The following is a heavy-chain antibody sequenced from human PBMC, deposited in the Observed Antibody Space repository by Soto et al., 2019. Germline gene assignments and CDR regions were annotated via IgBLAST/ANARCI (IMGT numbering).Heavy chain of an antibody. V-gene: IGHV3-21*06. J-gene: IGHJ4*02. CDR3: ARESEDLTSNFDY. CDR2: VSSTTNYI. Sequence: GGSLRLSCAASGFTFTRYSMNWVRQAPGKGLEWVSSVSSTTNYIYYGDSMKGRFTISRDNAKNSLYLEMNSLRAEDTAVYYCARESEDLTSNFDYWGQGTLVTSPQ. CDR1: GFTFTRYS.